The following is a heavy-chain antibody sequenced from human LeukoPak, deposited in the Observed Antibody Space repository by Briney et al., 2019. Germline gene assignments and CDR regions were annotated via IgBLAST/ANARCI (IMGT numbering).Heavy chain of an antibody. J-gene: IGHJ4*02. Sequence: PGGSLRLSCAASEFSFRNYDMHWVRQAPGKGLEWVSSISSSSSYIYYADSVKGRFTISRDNAKNSLYLQMNSLRAEDTAVYYCARGGSYHCFDYWGQGTLVTVSS. CDR2: ISSSSSYI. CDR1: EFSFRNYD. V-gene: IGHV3-21*01. D-gene: IGHD3-16*01. CDR3: ARGGSYHCFDY.